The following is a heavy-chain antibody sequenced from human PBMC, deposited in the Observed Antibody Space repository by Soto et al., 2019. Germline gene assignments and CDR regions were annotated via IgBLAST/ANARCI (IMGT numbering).Heavy chain of an antibody. CDR1: GFTFSSYG. V-gene: IGHV3-33*01. J-gene: IGHJ4*02. CDR2: IWYDGSNK. Sequence: GGSLRLSCAASGFTFSSYGMHWVRQAPGKGLEWVAVIWYDGSNKYYADSVKGRFTISRDNSKNTLYLQMNSLRAEDTAVYYCARSKIPSGGSCFDYWGQGTLVTVSS. CDR3: ARSKIPSGGSCFDY. D-gene: IGHD2-15*01.